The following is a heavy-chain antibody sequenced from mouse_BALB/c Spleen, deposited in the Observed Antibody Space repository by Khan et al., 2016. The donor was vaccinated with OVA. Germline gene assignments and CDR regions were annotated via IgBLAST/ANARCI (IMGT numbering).Heavy chain of an antibody. CDR2: ISYSGST. CDR3: ARSIMAN. J-gene: IGHJ2*01. V-gene: IGHV3-2*02. CDR1: GYSITSDYA. Sequence: EVQLLESGPGLVKPSQSLSLTCTVTGYSITSDYAWNWIRQFPGNKLEWMGYISYSGSTSYNPFLKSRISITRDTSKNQLFLTLNSVTTDDTATYYCARSIMANWCQGTTLTVSS.